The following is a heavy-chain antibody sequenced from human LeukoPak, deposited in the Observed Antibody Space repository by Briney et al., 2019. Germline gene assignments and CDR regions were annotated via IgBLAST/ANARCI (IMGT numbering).Heavy chain of an antibody. CDR2: IHSSGNYI. V-gene: IGHV3-21*05. Sequence: PGGSLRLSCTASASGVDFSSHSMNWVRQAPGKGLEWISYIHSSGNYIFDAASVKGRFTVSRDNARNSLYRQMNSLRAEDTAIYYCAREYNSRATFDYWGQGTLVTVSS. CDR1: ASGVDFSSHS. CDR3: AREYNSRATFDY. D-gene: IGHD1-14*01. J-gene: IGHJ4*03.